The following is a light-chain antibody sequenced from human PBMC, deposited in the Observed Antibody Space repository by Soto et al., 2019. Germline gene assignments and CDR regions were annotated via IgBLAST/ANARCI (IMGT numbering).Light chain of an antibody. J-gene: IGLJ1*01. CDR3: SSWTSSSTYV. V-gene: IGLV2-14*01. Sequence: QSALTQPASVSGSPGQSITISCTGTSSDVGGYNYVSWYQQHPGKAPKLIIYDVSNRPSGVSNRFSGSKSGDTASLTISGLQAEDEADYYCSSWTSSSTYVFGTGTKLTVL. CDR1: SSDVGGYNY. CDR2: DVS.